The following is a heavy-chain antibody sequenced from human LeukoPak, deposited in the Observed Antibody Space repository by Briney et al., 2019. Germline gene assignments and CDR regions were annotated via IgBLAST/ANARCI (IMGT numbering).Heavy chain of an antibody. CDR1: GGTFSSYA. J-gene: IGHJ2*01. CDR2: IIPIFGTA. CDR3: ARAFQGSQRNLWSGRWYFDL. Sequence: GASVNVSCKASGGTFSSYAISWVRQAPGQGLEWMGGIIPIFGTANYAQKFQGRVTITADESTSTAYMELSSLRSEDTAVYYCARAFQGSQRNLWSGRWYFDLWGRGTLVTVSS. V-gene: IGHV1-69*13. D-gene: IGHD3-3*01.